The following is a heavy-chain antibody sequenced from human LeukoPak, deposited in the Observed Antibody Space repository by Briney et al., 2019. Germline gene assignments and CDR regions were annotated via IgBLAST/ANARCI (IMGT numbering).Heavy chain of an antibody. Sequence: GGSLRLSCAASGFSFYEYTLHWVRQAPGKGLEWVSLISCDGGSRDYADSVKGRSTISRDNSKNSLYLQVNSLRTEDTALYYCAKDLDSSGYRFYFRHWGQGTLVTVSS. V-gene: IGHV3-43*01. CDR3: AKDLDSSGYRFYFRH. CDR1: GFSFYEYT. D-gene: IGHD3-22*01. CDR2: ISCDGGSR. J-gene: IGHJ1*01.